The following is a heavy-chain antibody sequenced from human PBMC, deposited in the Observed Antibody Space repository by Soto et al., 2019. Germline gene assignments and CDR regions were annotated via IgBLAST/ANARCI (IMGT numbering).Heavy chain of an antibody. CDR1: GGTFSSQL. V-gene: IGHV1-69*13. D-gene: IGHD2-21*01. CDR2: IIPLFLRT. CDR3: ARGHRSSMNTYDGRYFDD. Sequence: SGKVSCKASGGTFSSQLISWVRQAPGQGLEWMGGIIPLFLRTYYAQKFQARVTITADDSTSTVYMEMSSLRSDDTAVYYCARGHRSSMNTYDGRYFDDWGQGTLVTVSS. J-gene: IGHJ4*02.